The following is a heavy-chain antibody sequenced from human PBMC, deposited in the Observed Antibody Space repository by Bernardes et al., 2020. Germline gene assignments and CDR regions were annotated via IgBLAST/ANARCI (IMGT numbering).Heavy chain of an antibody. J-gene: IGHJ4*02. Sequence: GGSLRLSCAASGFTFSNYWMSWVRQAPGKGLEWVAKIKQDGSEKYYMDSVKGRFTISRDNAKNSLYLQMNRLRAEDTAVYYCARHLYGSVTPIVDWGQGTLVTVSS. D-gene: IGHD3-10*01. CDR3: ARHLYGSVTPIVD. V-gene: IGHV3-7*04. CDR2: IKQDGSEK. CDR1: GFTFSNYW.